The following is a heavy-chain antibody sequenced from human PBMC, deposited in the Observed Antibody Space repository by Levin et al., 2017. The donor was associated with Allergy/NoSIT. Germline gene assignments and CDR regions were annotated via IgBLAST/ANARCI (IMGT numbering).Heavy chain of an antibody. Sequence: SSETLSLTCAVYGGSFSGYYWSWIRQPPGKGLEWIGEINHSGSTNYNPSLKSRVTISVDTSKNQFSLKLSSVTAADTAVYYCARSGAARPSALYYYYGMDVWGQGTTVTVSS. CDR2: INHSGST. D-gene: IGHD6-6*01. V-gene: IGHV4-34*01. J-gene: IGHJ6*02. CDR1: GGSFSGYY. CDR3: ARSGAARPSALYYYYGMDV.